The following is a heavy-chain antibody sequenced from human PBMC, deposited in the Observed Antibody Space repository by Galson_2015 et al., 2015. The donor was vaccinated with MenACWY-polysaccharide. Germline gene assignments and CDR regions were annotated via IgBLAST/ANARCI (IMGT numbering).Heavy chain of an antibody. CDR2: ISSSSSYI. D-gene: IGHD1-7*01. V-gene: IGHV3-21*01. CDR1: GFTFSSYS. CDR3: ATRDGDNWSYVSAFDI. J-gene: IGHJ3*02. Sequence: SLRLSCAASGFTFSSYSMNWVRQAPGKGLAWVSSISSSSSYIYYADSVKGRFTISRDNAKNSLYLQMNSLRAEDTAVYYCATRDGDNWSYVSAFDIWGQGTMVTVSS.